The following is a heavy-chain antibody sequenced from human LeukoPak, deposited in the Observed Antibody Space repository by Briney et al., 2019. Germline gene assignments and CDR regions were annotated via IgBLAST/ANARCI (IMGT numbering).Heavy chain of an antibody. D-gene: IGHD4-17*01. J-gene: IGHJ4*02. CDR3: ARVDYGDYAVDY. Sequence: SETLSLTCAVYGGSFSGYYWSWIRQPPGKGLEWIGEINHSGSTNYNPSLKSRVTISVDTSKNQFSLKLSSVTAADTAVYYCARVDYGDYAVDYWGQGTLVTVSS. CDR1: GGSFSGYY. V-gene: IGHV4-34*01. CDR2: INHSGST.